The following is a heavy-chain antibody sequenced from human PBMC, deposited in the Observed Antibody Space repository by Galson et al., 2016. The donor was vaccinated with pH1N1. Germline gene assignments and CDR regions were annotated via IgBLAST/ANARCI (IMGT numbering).Heavy chain of an antibody. J-gene: IGHJ5*02. CDR3: TSLRFGHNWFDP. V-gene: IGHV3-49*03. CDR1: GLPFDDYY. CDR2: IRGKRFGQTT. D-gene: IGHD3-10*01. Sequence: SLRLSFAASGLPFDDYYFMWIRQAPDRGLEWVSFIRGKRFGQTTEHAASVKGRFTISRDDSKNTAYLQMNSLKVDDTAIYYCTSLRFGHNWFDPWGQGSLVIVS.